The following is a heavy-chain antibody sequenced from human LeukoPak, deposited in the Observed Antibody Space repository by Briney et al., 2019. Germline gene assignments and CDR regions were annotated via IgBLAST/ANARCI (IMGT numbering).Heavy chain of an antibody. V-gene: IGHV1-46*01. CDR1: GYTFTSHY. D-gene: IGHD3-22*01. CDR2: INPSGGST. Sequence: ASVKVSCKASGYTFTSHYMHWVRQAPGQGLEWMGIINPSGGSTSYAQKFQGRVTMTRDMSTSTVYMELSSLRSEDTAVYYCARAPAGYYDSSGRNYYMDVWGKGTTVTISS. J-gene: IGHJ6*03. CDR3: ARAPAGYYDSSGRNYYMDV.